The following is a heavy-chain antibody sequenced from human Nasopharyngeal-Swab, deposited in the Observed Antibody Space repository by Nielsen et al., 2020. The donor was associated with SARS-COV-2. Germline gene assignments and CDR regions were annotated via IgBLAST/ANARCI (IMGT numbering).Heavy chain of an antibody. CDR3: ARDRSETAMAIFDY. CDR2: INPNCGGT. Sequence: ASVTVSCKASGYTFTGYYMHWVRQAPGQGLEWMGWINPNCGGTNYAQKFQGRVTMTRDTSISTAYMELSRLRSDDTAVYYCARDRSETAMAIFDYWGQGTLVTVSS. CDR1: GYTFTGYY. V-gene: IGHV1-2*02. D-gene: IGHD5-18*01. J-gene: IGHJ4*02.